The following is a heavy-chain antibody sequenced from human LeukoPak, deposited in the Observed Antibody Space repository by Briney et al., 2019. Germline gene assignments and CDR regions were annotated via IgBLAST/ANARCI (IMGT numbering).Heavy chain of an antibody. CDR3: ARRNTADASIDF. Sequence: AETLSLTCTVSGGSIIGHWWSWIRQPPGKRLEWIGDIFYSGSNNYNPSFKSRLSISLDTSKNQFSLKLSSVTAADTVMYYCARRNTADASIDFWGQGTLVIASS. V-gene: IGHV4-59*08. J-gene: IGHJ4*02. CDR1: GGSIIGHW. CDR2: IFYSGSN. D-gene: IGHD2/OR15-2a*01.